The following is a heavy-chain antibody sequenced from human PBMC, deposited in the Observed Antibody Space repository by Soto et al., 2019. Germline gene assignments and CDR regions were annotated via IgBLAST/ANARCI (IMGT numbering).Heavy chain of an antibody. CDR2: IYHSGST. D-gene: IGHD3-10*01. Sequence: SETLSLTCAVSGGSISRSNWRSFVRQPPAKGLEWIGEIYHSGSTNYNPSLQSRVTILVDKSKNQFFLKLSSVTAADTAVYYGARTEGFGELFGWGQGTLVTVSS. J-gene: IGHJ4*02. CDR1: GGSISRSNW. V-gene: IGHV4-4*02. CDR3: ARTEGFGELFG.